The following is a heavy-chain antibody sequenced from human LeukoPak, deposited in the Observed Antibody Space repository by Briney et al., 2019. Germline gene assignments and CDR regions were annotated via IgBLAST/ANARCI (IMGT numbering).Heavy chain of an antibody. Sequence: PGGSLRLSCAASGFTFSSYSMHWVRQAPGKGLVWVSRINSDGITTSYADSVKGRFTISRGNAKNTLYLQMNSLRAEDTAVYYCARDMVAGGPDYWGQGTLVTVSS. V-gene: IGHV3-74*01. D-gene: IGHD6-19*01. CDR1: GFTFSSYS. CDR2: INSDGITT. CDR3: ARDMVAGGPDY. J-gene: IGHJ4*02.